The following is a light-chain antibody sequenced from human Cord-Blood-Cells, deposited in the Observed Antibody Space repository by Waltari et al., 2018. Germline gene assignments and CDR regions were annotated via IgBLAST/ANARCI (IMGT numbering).Light chain of an antibody. CDR1: QDISNY. CDR3: QRYDNRPFT. J-gene: IGKJ5*01. CDR2: DAS. V-gene: IGKV1-33*01. Sequence: DIQMTQSPSSLSASVGDRVTITCQASQDISNYLNWYQQKPGKAPKLLIYDASNLETGVPQRFSESGCGTDCTFNISTLQVEDIETYYCQRYDNRPFTFGQGTRLEIK.